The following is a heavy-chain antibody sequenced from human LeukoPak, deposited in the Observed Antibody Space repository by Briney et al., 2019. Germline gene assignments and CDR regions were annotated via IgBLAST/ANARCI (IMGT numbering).Heavy chain of an antibody. CDR1: GGSFSGYY. CDR3: ARGSHSGSYFVDY. D-gene: IGHD1-26*01. CDR2: INHSGST. J-gene: IGHJ4*02. V-gene: IGHV4-34*01. Sequence: KPSETLSLTCAVYGGSFSGYYWSWIRQPPGKGLEWIGEINHSGSTNYNPSLKSRVTISVDTSKNQFSLKLSSVTAADTAVYYCARGSHSGSYFVDYWGQGTLVTVSS.